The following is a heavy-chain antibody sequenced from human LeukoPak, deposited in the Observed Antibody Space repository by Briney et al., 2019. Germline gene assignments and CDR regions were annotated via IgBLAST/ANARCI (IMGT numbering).Heavy chain of an antibody. CDR2: INPNSGGT. Sequence: ASVKVSCKASGYTFTGCYMHWVRQAPGQGLEWMGWINPNSGGTNYAQKFQGRVTMTRDTSISTAYMELSRLRSDDTAVYYCARDKNDFWSGYYNVYAFDIWGQGTMVTVSS. J-gene: IGHJ3*02. D-gene: IGHD3-3*01. V-gene: IGHV1-2*02. CDR1: GYTFTGCY. CDR3: ARDKNDFWSGYYNVYAFDI.